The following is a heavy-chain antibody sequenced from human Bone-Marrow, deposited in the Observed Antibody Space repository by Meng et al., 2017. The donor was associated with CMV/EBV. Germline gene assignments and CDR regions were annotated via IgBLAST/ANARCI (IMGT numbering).Heavy chain of an antibody. D-gene: IGHD3-22*01. V-gene: IGHV1-69*10. CDR2: IIPLLNRA. Sequence: SVKVSCKASRGTFTNYAFNWVRQAPGQGLEWVGGIIPLLNRANYAEKFQGRVTITADESTSTVYMDMSSLRLEDTAIYYCEWFSHYYGMDFWGQGTTVTVSS. CDR1: RGTFTNYA. CDR3: EWFSHYYGMDF. J-gene: IGHJ6*02.